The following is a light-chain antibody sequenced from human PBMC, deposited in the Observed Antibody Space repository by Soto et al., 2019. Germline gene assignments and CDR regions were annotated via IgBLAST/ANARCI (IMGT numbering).Light chain of an antibody. V-gene: IGKV1-5*01. J-gene: IGKJ1*01. CDR1: QSISSW. Sequence: DIQMTQSPSTLSASVGDRVTITCRASQSISSWLAWYQQKPGKAPKLLIYDASSLESGVPSRFSGSGSGTHFTLTVSSVQPEDSATYYCQQYGSFPATFGQGTNVDI. CDR2: DAS. CDR3: QQYGSFPAT.